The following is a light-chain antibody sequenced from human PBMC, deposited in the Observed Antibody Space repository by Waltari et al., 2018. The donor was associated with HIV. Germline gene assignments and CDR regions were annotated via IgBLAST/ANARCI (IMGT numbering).Light chain of an antibody. J-gene: IGLJ2*01. Sequence: QSVLTQPPSASGTPGQWVTISSSGNSSYIGRNYVYWYQQLPGTAPKLLIYTNNQRPSGVPDRFSGSKSGTSASLAISGLRSEDEADYYCAAWDASLSVVFGGGTKLTVL. CDR2: TNN. V-gene: IGLV1-47*01. CDR3: AAWDASLSVV. CDR1: SSYIGRNY.